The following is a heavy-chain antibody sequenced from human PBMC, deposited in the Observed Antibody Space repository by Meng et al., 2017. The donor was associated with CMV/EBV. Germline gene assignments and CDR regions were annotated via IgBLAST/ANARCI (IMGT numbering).Heavy chain of an antibody. J-gene: IGHJ4*02. D-gene: IGHD2-15*01. V-gene: IGHV4-34*01. Sequence: GSLRLSCAVYGGSFSGYYWSWIRQPPGKGLEWIGEINHSGSTNYNPSLKSRVTISVDTSKNQFSLKLSSVTAADTAVYYCARGQKYCRGGSCYSGTLGYWGQGTLVTVSS. CDR2: INHSGST. CDR3: ARGQKYCRGGSCYSGTLGY. CDR1: GGSFSGYY.